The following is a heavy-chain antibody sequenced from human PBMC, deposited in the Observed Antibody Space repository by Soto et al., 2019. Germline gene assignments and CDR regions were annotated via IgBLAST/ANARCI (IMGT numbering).Heavy chain of an antibody. CDR1: GGSISSYY. CDR2: IYYSGST. V-gene: IGHV4-59*08. CDR3: ARLKVMEAYEDYYYYMDV. J-gene: IGHJ6*03. Sequence: SETLSLTCTVSGGSISSYYWSWIRQPPGKGLEWIGYIYYSGSTNYNPSLKSRVTISVETSKNQLSLKLSSVTAADTAVYYCARLKVMEAYEDYYYYMDVWGKGTTVTVSS. D-gene: IGHD3-16*01.